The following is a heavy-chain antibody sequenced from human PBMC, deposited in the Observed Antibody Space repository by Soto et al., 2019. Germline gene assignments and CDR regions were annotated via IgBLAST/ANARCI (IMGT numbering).Heavy chain of an antibody. J-gene: IGHJ4*02. D-gene: IGHD2-8*01. CDR1: GFTFSSYA. CDR2: ISYDGSNK. Sequence: ESGGGVVQPGRSLRLSCAASGFTFSSYAMHWVRQAPGKGLEWVAVISYDGSNKYYAASVKGRFTISRDNSKNTLYLQMNSLRAEDTAVYYCARDFNDECVEGCDYFDYWGQGTLVTVSS. V-gene: IGHV3-30-3*01. CDR3: ARDFNDECVEGCDYFDY.